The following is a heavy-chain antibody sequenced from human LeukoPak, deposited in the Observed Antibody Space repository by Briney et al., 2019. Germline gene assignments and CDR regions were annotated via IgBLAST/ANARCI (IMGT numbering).Heavy chain of an antibody. CDR3: ATYVDTVRYDAFDV. D-gene: IGHD5-18*01. CDR1: GFTFSNYA. J-gene: IGHJ3*01. V-gene: IGHV3-23*01. Sequence: GGSLRLSCAASGFTFSNYAISWIRQAPGKGLEWVSAISAGGGNTDYADSVKGRFTISRDNARNTLFLQMNSLRAEDAAVYYCATYVDTVRYDAFDVWGQGTMVTVSS. CDR2: ISAGGGNT.